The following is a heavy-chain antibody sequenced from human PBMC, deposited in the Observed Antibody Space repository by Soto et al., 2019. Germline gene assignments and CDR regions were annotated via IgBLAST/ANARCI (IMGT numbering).Heavy chain of an antibody. CDR1: GFTFDDYA. Sequence: LRLSCAASGFTFDDYAMHWVRQVPGKGLEWVSGINWNSGSIGYADSVKGRFAVSRDNAKNSLHLQMNSLRAEDTAFYYCVKDESINWYSGHFRHWGQGTLVTVSS. D-gene: IGHD6-13*01. CDR2: INWNSGSI. V-gene: IGHV3-9*01. J-gene: IGHJ1*01. CDR3: VKDESINWYSGHFRH.